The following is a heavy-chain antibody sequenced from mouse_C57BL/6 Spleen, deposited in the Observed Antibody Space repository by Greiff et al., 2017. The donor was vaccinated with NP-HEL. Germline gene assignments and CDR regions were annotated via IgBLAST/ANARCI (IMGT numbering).Heavy chain of an antibody. V-gene: IGHV1-72*01. CDR1: GFTLTSYG. CDR2: ICSGGSGT. J-gene: IGHJ4*01. CDR3: ARSPYVYYAIDD. Sequence: QVQLQQSGPGLVQPADSLSITCTASGFTLTSYGVHWVRQSPGRGLEWLGGICSGGSGTKYNEKFTRQATLTVDKPYSTVYMQISSLTSEDSAVYYCARSPYVYYAIDDWGQGTSVTVAS.